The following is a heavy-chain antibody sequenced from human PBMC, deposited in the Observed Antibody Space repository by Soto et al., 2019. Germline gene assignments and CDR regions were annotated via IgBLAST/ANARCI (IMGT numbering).Heavy chain of an antibody. CDR2: IYYSGST. V-gene: IGHV4-59*12. CDR1: GGSISSYY. Sequence: SETLSLTCTVSGGSISSYYWSWIRQPPGKGLEWIGYIYYSGSTNYNPSLKSRVTIPVDTSKNQFSLKLSSVTAADTAVYYCARGSSIAGLYYGMDVWGQGTTVTVSS. J-gene: IGHJ6*02. D-gene: IGHD6-6*01. CDR3: ARGSSIAGLYYGMDV.